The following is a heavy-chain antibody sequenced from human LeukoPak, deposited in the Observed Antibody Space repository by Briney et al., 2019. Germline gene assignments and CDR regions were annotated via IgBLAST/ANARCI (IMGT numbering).Heavy chain of an antibody. CDR3: ARTMGGMIVVVKGRAFDI. Sequence: GGSLRLSCAASGFTFSSYSMNWVRQAPGKGLEWVSSISSSSSYIYYADSVKGRFTISRDNAKNSLYLQMNSLRAEDTAVYYCARTMGGMIVVVKGRAFDIWGQGTMVTVSS. CDR1: GFTFSSYS. D-gene: IGHD3-22*01. V-gene: IGHV3-21*04. J-gene: IGHJ3*02. CDR2: ISSSSSYI.